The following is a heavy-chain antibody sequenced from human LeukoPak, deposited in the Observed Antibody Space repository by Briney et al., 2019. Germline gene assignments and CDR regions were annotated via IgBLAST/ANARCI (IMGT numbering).Heavy chain of an antibody. J-gene: IGHJ5*02. CDR1: RFTLSTYW. V-gene: IGHV4-34*01. Sequence: GSLRLSCAASRFTLSTYWMSWVRQPPGKGLEWIGEINHSGSTNYNPSLKSRVTISVDTSKNQFSLKLSSVTAADTAVYYCARGTWFGESIPFDPWGQGTLVTVSS. CDR2: INHSGST. CDR3: ARGTWFGESIPFDP. D-gene: IGHD3-10*01.